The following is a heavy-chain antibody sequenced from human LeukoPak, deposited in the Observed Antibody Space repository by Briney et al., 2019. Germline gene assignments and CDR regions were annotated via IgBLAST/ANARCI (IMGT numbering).Heavy chain of an antibody. CDR3: ARDYSAAADVYYYYMDV. CDR1: GFTFSSYA. J-gene: IGHJ6*03. V-gene: IGHV3-30-3*01. CDR2: ISYDGSNK. Sequence: PGRSLRLSCAASGFTFSSYAMHWVRQAPGKGLEWVAVISYDGSNKYYADSVKGRFTISRDNSKNTLYLQMNSLRAEGTAVYYCARDYSAAADVYYYYMDVWGKGTTVTVSS. D-gene: IGHD6-13*01.